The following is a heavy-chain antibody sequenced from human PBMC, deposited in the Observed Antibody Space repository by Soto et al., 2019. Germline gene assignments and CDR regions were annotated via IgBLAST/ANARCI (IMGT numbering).Heavy chain of an antibody. D-gene: IGHD6-13*01. CDR1: GFTFDDYA. CDR3: VKDESINWYSGHFRH. Sequence: EVQLVESGGGLVQPGRSLRLSCAASGFTFDDYAMHWVRQVPGKGLEWVSGINWNSCSIGYGDSVKGRFAISRDNAKNSLHLQMNSLSAEDTAVYYCVKDESINWYSGHFRHWGQGTLVTVSS. V-gene: IGHV3-9*01. J-gene: IGHJ1*01. CDR2: INWNSCSI.